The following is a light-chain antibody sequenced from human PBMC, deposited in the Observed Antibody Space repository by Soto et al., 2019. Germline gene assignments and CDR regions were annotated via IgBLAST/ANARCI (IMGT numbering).Light chain of an antibody. J-gene: IGLJ2*01. CDR2: EDN. CDR3: QSYDSSSVV. V-gene: IGLV6-57*04. CDR1: SGSIASNY. Sequence: NFMLTRPQSVSESPGKTVTISCTHSSGSIASNYVQWYQQRPGSAPTIVIYEDNQRPSGVPDRFSGSIDSSSNSASLTISRLKTEDEADYYCQSYDSSSVVFGGGTQLTVL.